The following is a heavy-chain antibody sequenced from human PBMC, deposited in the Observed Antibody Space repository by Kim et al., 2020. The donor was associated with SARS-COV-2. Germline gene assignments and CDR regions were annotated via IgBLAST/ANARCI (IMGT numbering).Heavy chain of an antibody. CDR3: ASVRGNGILTAYYFDY. Sequence: GGSLRLSCAASGFTFSSYWMSWVRQAPGKGLEWVANIKRDGSEKYYVYSVKVRFSISRDNADNSLYLQMHILRAETTAAYDCASVRGNGILTAYYFDYWG. CDR2: IKRDGSEK. V-gene: IGHV3-7*01. CDR1: GFTFSSYW. J-gene: IGHJ4*01. D-gene: IGHD3-9*01.